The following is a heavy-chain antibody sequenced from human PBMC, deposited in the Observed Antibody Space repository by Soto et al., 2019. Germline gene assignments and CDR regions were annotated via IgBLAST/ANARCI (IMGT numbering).Heavy chain of an antibody. Sequence: PSETLSLTCGVYGGSISNYFWSWIRQPPGKGLEWIGYIFYSGTTNYNPSLKGRVTMSVDTSNNRFSLKLTSVTAADTAVYYCASGRGGTYDAFNIWGQGTMVTVSS. J-gene: IGHJ3*02. V-gene: IGHV4-59*01. D-gene: IGHD1-26*01. CDR1: GGSISNYF. CDR2: IFYSGTT. CDR3: ASGRGGTYDAFNI.